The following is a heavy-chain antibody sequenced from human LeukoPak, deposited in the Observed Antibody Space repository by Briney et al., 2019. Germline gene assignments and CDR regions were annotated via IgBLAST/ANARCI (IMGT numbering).Heavy chain of an antibody. Sequence: GGSLRLSCAASGFTFSNFWMTWVRQAPGKGLERVANIKQDGSEKYYVDSVKGRFTISRDNAKNSLYLQMNSLRAEDTAVYYCARGRVDDYWGQGTLVTVSS. V-gene: IGHV3-7*03. CDR2: IKQDGSEK. CDR1: GFTFSNFW. J-gene: IGHJ4*02. CDR3: ARGRVDDY.